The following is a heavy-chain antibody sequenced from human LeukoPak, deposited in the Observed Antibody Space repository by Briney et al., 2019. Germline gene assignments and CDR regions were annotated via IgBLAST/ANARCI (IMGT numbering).Heavy chain of an antibody. D-gene: IGHD6-6*01. Sequence: QAGGSLRLSCAASEFTFTSYELNWVRQAPGKGLEWVSYISSSGNTISYADSVKGRFTNSRDNAKNSLYLQVISLRAEDTAVYYCARGPSIAARYDAFDIWGQGTMVTVSS. CDR2: ISSSGNTI. J-gene: IGHJ3*02. V-gene: IGHV3-48*03. CDR1: EFTFTSYE. CDR3: ARGPSIAARYDAFDI.